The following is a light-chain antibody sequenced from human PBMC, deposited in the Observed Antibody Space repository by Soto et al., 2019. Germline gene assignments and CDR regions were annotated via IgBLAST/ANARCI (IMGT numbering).Light chain of an antibody. V-gene: IGKV3-15*01. CDR1: QSVSSN. CDR3: QHYNNWPLT. CDR2: ATS. J-gene: IGKJ4*01. Sequence: EIVMTQSPVTLSVSPGERASLSCRASQSVSSNLAWYQQKPGQTPRLLIYATSTRATGIPARFSGSGSGTEFTLTISSLQSEDFAVYYCQHYNNWPLTFGGGTKVDIK.